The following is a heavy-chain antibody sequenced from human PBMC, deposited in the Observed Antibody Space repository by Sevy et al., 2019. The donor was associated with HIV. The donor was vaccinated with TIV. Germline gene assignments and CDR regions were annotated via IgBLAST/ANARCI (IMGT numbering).Heavy chain of an antibody. CDR1: GGSISSGGYS. CDR3: ARASPDYGDAFDY. CDR2: IYHSGST. V-gene: IGHV4-30-2*01. D-gene: IGHD4-17*01. Sequence: SETLSFTCAVSGGSISSGGYSWSWIRQPPGKGLEWIGYIYHSGSTYYNPSLKSRVTISVDRSKNQFSLKLSSVTAADMAVYYCARASPDYGDAFDYRGQGTLVTVSS. J-gene: IGHJ4*02.